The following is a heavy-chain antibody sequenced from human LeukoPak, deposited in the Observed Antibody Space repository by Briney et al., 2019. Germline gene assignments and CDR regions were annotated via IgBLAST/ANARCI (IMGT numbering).Heavy chain of an antibody. D-gene: IGHD5-12*01. CDR2: ISAYNGNT. CDR1: GYTFASYG. CDR3: ARGNEDIVEDNWFDP. V-gene: IGHV1-18*01. J-gene: IGHJ5*02. Sequence: ASVKVSCKTSGYTFASYGITWVRQAPGQGLEWMGWISAYNGNTNYAQKLQGRVSMTTDTSTSTAYMELRSLRSDDTAVYYCARGNEDIVEDNWFDPWAREPWSPSPQ.